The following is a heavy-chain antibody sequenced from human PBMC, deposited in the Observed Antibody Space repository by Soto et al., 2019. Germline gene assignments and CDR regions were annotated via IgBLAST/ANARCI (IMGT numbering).Heavy chain of an antibody. CDR2: ISGSGGST. J-gene: IGHJ6*02. CDR1: GFTFSSYA. Sequence: PGGSLRLSCAASGFTFSSYAMSWVRQAPGKGLEWVSTISGSGGSTYYADSVKGRFTISRDNSKNTLYLQMNSLRAEDTVVYYCARMGNPGATHYSGQNYYYYGMDVWGQGTTVTVSS. D-gene: IGHD1-26*01. CDR3: ARMGNPGATHYSGQNYYYYGMDV. V-gene: IGHV3-23*01.